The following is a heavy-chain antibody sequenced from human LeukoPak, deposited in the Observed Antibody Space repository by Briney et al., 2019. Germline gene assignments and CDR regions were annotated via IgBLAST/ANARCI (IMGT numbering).Heavy chain of an antibody. CDR2: IYYSGST. D-gene: IGHD1-26*01. CDR3: ARPNHSGSYPDAFDI. J-gene: IGHJ3*02. CDR1: GGSISSYY. V-gene: IGHV4-59*08. Sequence: SETLSLTCTVSGGSISSYYWSWIRQPPGKGLEWIGYIYYSGSTNYNPSLKSRVTISVDTSKNQFSLKLSSVTAADTAVYYCARPNHSGSYPDAFDIWGQGTMVTVSS.